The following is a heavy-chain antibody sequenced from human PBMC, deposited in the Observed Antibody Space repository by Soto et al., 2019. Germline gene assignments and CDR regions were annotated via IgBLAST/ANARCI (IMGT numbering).Heavy chain of an antibody. CDR3: ARYTPGVRYYGMDV. CDR2: IGESGTPT. V-gene: IGHV3-23*01. CDR1: GFTFSSYA. J-gene: IGHJ6*02. Sequence: EVQLLESGGGLVQPGGSLRLSCAASGFTFSSYAMKWVRQAPGKGLEWVSLIGESGTPTYYADSAKGRFTISRDNSGNTPFLEMYSRSAEDRAVYYCARYTPGVRYYGMDVWGQGTTVTVSS. D-gene: IGHD5-18*01.